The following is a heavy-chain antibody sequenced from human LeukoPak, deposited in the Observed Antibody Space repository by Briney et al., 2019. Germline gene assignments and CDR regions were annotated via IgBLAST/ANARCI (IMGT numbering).Heavy chain of an antibody. CDR3: ARDHGWFGELPPRYFDY. J-gene: IGHJ4*02. CDR2: IILIFGTA. Sequence: GASVKVSCKASGGTFSSYAISWVRQAPGQGLEWMGGIILIFGTANYAQKFQGRVTITADESTSTAYMELSSLRSEDTAVYYCARDHGWFGELPPRYFDYWGQGTLVTVSS. CDR1: GGTFSSYA. D-gene: IGHD3-10*01. V-gene: IGHV1-69*13.